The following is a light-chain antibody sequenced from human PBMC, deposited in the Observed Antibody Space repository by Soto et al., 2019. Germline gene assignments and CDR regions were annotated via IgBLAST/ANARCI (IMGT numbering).Light chain of an antibody. Sequence: QSALTLPPSASGSPGQPVTISCPGPSRDVGAYNYVSWYQQHPGKAPKLMIYEVSKRPSGVPDRFSGSKSGNTASLTVSGLQAEDEADYYCSSHAGSNNYVFGTGTKVTVL. J-gene: IGLJ1*01. CDR2: EVS. CDR3: SSHAGSNNYV. CDR1: SRDVGAYNY. V-gene: IGLV2-8*01.